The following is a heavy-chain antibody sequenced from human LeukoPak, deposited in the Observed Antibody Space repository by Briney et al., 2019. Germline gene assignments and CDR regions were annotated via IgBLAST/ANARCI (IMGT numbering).Heavy chain of an antibody. Sequence: GGSLRLSCAASGFTVSSNYMSWVRQAPGKGLEWVSVIYSGGSTYYADSVKGRFTISRDNSKNTLYLQMNSLRAEDTAVYYCAREGGDYDSSGYYFPDGFDIWGQGTMVTVSP. CDR2: IYSGGST. V-gene: IGHV3-53*01. CDR3: AREGGDYDSSGYYFPDGFDI. J-gene: IGHJ3*02. D-gene: IGHD3-22*01. CDR1: GFTVSSNY.